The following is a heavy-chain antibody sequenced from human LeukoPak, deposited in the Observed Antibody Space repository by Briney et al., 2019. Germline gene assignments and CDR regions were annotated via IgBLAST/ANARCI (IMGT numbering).Heavy chain of an antibody. Sequence: SETLSLTCTVSGGSISSSSYYWGWIRQPPGKGLEWIGSIYYSGSTYYNPSLKSRVTISVDTSKNQFSLKLSSVTAADTAVYYCARGRSTGYGFDYWGQRTLVTVSS. CDR1: GGSISSSSYY. CDR2: IYYSGST. J-gene: IGHJ4*02. D-gene: IGHD5-18*01. V-gene: IGHV4-39*07. CDR3: ARGRSTGYGFDY.